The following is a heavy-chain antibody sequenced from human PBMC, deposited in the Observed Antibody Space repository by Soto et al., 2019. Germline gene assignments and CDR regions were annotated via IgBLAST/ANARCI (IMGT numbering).Heavy chain of an antibody. D-gene: IGHD2-15*01. CDR3: ARHWAQEELVVVVAAFKHFDY. J-gene: IGHJ4*02. CDR2: IYYSGST. V-gene: IGHV4-39*01. CDR1: GGSISSSSYY. Sequence: SETLSLTCTVSGGSISSSSYYWGWILQPPGKGLEWIGSIYYSGSTYYNPSLKSRVTISVDTSKNQFSLKLSSVTAADTAVYYCARHWAQEELVVVVAAFKHFDYWGQGTLVTVSS.